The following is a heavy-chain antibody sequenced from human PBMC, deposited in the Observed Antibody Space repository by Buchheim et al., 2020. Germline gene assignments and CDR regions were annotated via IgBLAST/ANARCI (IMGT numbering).Heavy chain of an antibody. J-gene: IGHJ2*01. CDR3: ARDVIDSTSSRHWYFDL. V-gene: IGHV4-34*01. CDR2: IYYSGST. Sequence: QVQLQQWGAGLLKPSETLSLTCAVYGGSFGGYYWSWIRQPPGKGLEWIGYIYYSGSTYYNPSLQSRVSISVDTSKNQFSLRLSSVTAADTAVYSCARDVIDSTSSRHWYFDLWGRGTL. D-gene: IGHD6-6*01. CDR1: GGSFGGYY.